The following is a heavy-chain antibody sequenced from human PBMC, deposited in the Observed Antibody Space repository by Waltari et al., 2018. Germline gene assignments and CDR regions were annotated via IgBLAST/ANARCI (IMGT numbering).Heavy chain of an antibody. Sequence: QVTLKESGPALVKPTQTLTLTCTFSGFSLCTSGMRVSWIRQPPGKALEWLARIDWDDDKFYSTSLKTRLTISKDTSKNQVVLTMTNMDPVDTATYYCATQLVATIEEIYYFDYWGQGTLVTVSS. D-gene: IGHD5-12*01. CDR3: ATQLVATIEEIYYFDY. CDR1: GFSLCTSGMR. V-gene: IGHV2-70*04. CDR2: IDWDDDK. J-gene: IGHJ4*02.